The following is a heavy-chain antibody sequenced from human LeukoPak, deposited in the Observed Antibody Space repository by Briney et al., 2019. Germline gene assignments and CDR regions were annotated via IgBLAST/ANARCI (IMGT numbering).Heavy chain of an antibody. V-gene: IGHV3-23*01. J-gene: IGHJ4*02. CDR2: ITGSGGST. D-gene: IGHD3-10*01. CDR3: EKYQAGSGNYYYFDY. Sequence: PGGSLRLSCAASRFTFSSYAMSWVRQAPGKGLEWVSTITGSGGSTYYADSVKGRFTISRDNSKNTLFLQMNSLRAEDTAVYYCEKYQAGSGNYYYFDYWGQGTLVTVSS. CDR1: RFTFSSYA.